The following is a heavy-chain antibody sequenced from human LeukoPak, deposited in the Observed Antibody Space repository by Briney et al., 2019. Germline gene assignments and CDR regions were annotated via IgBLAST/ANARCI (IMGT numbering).Heavy chain of an antibody. CDR1: GFTFSRHG. D-gene: IGHD3-16*01. V-gene: IGHV3-30*03. CDR3: ARRGQTGGYFDY. Sequence: GRSLRLSCAASGFTFSRHGMLWVRQAPGKGLEWVAVISYDGSNKYYADSVKGRFTISRDNSKNTLYLEMNSLRAEDTAVYYCARRGQTGGYFDYWGQGTLVTVSS. CDR2: ISYDGSNK. J-gene: IGHJ4*02.